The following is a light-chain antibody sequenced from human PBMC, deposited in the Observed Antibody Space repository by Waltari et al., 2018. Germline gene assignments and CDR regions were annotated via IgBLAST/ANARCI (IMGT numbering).Light chain of an antibody. CDR2: GAS. J-gene: IGKJ4*01. Sequence: EIVMTQSPATLSMSPGERATLSCRASQSVGSNLAWYHQKPGQAPRLLIYGASTRATGIPARFSGSGSGTQFALTISSLQSEDFAVYYCQHYNSWPVTFGGGTKVEIK. CDR3: QHYNSWPVT. CDR1: QSVGSN. V-gene: IGKV3-15*01.